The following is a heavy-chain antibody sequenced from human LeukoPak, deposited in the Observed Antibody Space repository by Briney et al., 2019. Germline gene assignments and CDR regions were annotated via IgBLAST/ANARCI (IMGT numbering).Heavy chain of an antibody. V-gene: IGHV3-30*18. Sequence: GGSLRLSCAASGFTFSSYGMHWVRQAPGKGLEWVAVISYDGRNKYYADSVKGRFAISRDNSKNTLYLQMNSLRVEDTAVYFCAKAESSGYHSGSDYWGQGTLVTVSS. CDR2: ISYDGRNK. CDR3: AKAESSGYHSGSDY. CDR1: GFTFSSYG. J-gene: IGHJ4*02. D-gene: IGHD3-22*01.